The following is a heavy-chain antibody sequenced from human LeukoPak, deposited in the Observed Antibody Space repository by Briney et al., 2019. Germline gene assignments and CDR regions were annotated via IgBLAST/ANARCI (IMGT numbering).Heavy chain of an antibody. V-gene: IGHV4-61*02. D-gene: IGHD3-22*01. J-gene: IGHJ4*02. CDR2: IYTSGST. CDR1: GASITSGNYF. Sequence: NSSETLSLTCTVSGASITSGNYFWSWIRQPAGKGLEWIGRIYTSGSTTYNPSLKSRVTMSGDTSENQFSLRLSSVTAADTAVYYCARASYSYDISGWVPFDYWGQGTLVTVSS. CDR3: ARASYSYDISGWVPFDY.